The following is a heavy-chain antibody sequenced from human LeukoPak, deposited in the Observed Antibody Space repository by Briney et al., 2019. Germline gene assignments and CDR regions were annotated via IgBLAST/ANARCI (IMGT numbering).Heavy chain of an antibody. CDR2: ISAYNGNT. V-gene: IGHV1-18*01. D-gene: IGHD3-10*01. CDR1: GYTFTSYG. CDR3: ARYYYGSGSYYSPMDV. J-gene: IGHJ6*02. Sequence: ASAKVSCKASGYTFTSYGISWVRQAPGQGLEWMGWISAYNGNTNYAQKLQGRVTMTTDTSTSTAYMELRSLRSDDTAVYYCARYYYGSGSYYSPMDVWGQGTTVTVSS.